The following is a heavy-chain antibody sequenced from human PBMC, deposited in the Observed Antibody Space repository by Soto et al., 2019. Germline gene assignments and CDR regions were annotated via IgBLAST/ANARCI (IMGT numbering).Heavy chain of an antibody. J-gene: IGHJ4*02. CDR3: ARDLGGPDY. Sequence: GGSLRLSCAASDFSLSPYWMHWVRQVPGRGLEWVARLSSDGFGAAYADSVKGRFFISRDIARNTLSLQMHSLRADATPVYYCARDLGGPDYWGRGTSVTVSS. CDR1: DFSLSPYW. CDR2: LSSDGFGA. D-gene: IGHD3-16*01. V-gene: IGHV3-74*03.